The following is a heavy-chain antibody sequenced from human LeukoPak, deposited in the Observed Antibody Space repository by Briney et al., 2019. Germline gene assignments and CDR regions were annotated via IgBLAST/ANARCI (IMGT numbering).Heavy chain of an antibody. V-gene: IGHV4-39*07. D-gene: IGHD3-16*01. CDR2: IYYSGST. J-gene: IGHJ4*02. CDR1: AGSISSSSYY. CDR3: ANQGGYYFDY. Sequence: SETLSLTCTVSAGSISSSSYYWGWLRQPPGKGLEWIGSIYYSGSTYYNPSLKSRVTISVDTSKNQFSLKLSSVTAADTAVYYCANQGGYYFDYWGQGTLVTVSS.